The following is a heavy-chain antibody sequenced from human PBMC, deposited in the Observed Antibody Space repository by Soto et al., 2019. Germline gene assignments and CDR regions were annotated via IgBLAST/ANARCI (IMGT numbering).Heavy chain of an antibody. CDR3: ARRSSTYYYGMDV. CDR1: GYSFTSYW. V-gene: IGHV5-51*01. CDR2: IYPGDSDT. J-gene: IGHJ6*02. Sequence: PGESLKISCKGSGYSFTSYWIGWVRQMPGKGLEWMGIIYPGDSDTRYSPSFQGQVIISADKSISTAYLQWSSLKASDTAMYYCARRSSTYYYGMDVWGQGTAVTVSS. D-gene: IGHD1-26*01.